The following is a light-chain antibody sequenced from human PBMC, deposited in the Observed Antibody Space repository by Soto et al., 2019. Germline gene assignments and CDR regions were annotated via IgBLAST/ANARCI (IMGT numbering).Light chain of an antibody. J-gene: IGKJ2*01. Sequence: EVVLTQSPGTLSLSPGERATLSCRASQRVSNNYLAWYQQKPGQSPKLLIFGSSDRATGIPDRFSGSGSATDFTLTISSLEPEDFAVYYCQQYGSSPPYTFGQGTKLEIK. CDR3: QQYGSSPPYT. CDR2: GSS. V-gene: IGKV3-20*01. CDR1: QRVSNNY.